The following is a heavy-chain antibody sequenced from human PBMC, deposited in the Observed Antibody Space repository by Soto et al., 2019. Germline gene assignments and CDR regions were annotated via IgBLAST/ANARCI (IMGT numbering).Heavy chain of an antibody. CDR1: GGSISSGGYY. CDR3: ARDLSYGDYTNYFDY. CDR2: IYYSGST. Sequence: QVQLQESGPGLVKPSQTLSLTCTVSGGSISSGGYYWSWIRQHPGKRLEWIEYIYYSGSTYYKPSLKSRVTISVDTSNNQFSLKLSSVTAADTAVYYCARDLSYGDYTNYFDYWGQGTLVTVSS. J-gene: IGHJ4*02. V-gene: IGHV4-31*03. D-gene: IGHD4-17*01.